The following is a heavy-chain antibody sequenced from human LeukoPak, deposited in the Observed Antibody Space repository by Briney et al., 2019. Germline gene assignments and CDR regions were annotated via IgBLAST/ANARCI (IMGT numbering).Heavy chain of an antibody. V-gene: IGHV3-23*01. CDR3: ARDHYGSNWLDP. CDR1: GFTFNTYT. Sequence: PGGSLRLSCAASGFTFNTYTMSWVRQAPGKGLEWVSAIGGGGEDIIYADSVKGRFTISRDNSKNTLYLQMNSLGAGDTAVYYCARDHYGSNWLDPWGQGTLVTVSS. J-gene: IGHJ5*02. D-gene: IGHD3-10*01. CDR2: IGGGGEDI.